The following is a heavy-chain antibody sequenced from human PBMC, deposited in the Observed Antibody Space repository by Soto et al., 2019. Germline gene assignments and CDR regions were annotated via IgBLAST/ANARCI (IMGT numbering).Heavy chain of an antibody. CDR1: GFTFSSYG. D-gene: IGHD6-13*01. Sequence: QVQLVESGGGVVQPGRSLRLSCAASGFTFSSYGMHWVRQAPGKGLEWVAVIWYDGSNKYYADSVKGRFTISRDNCKNTLYLQMNSLRAEDTAVYYCARERYSSSPPGAFDIWGQGTMVTVSS. CDR2: IWYDGSNK. CDR3: ARERYSSSPPGAFDI. J-gene: IGHJ3*02. V-gene: IGHV3-33*01.